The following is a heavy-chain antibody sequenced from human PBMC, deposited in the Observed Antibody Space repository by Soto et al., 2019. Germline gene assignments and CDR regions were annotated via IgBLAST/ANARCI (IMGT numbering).Heavy chain of an antibody. CDR1: GFTVSSNY. V-gene: IGHV3-53*02. D-gene: IGHD2-15*01. Sequence: EVQLVETGGGLIQPGGYLRLSCAASGFTVSSNYMSWVRQAPGKGLEWVSVIYSGGSTYYADSVKGRFTISRDNSKNTLYLQMNSLRAEDTAVYYCARDPGSDAFDIWGQGTMVTVSS. CDR2: IYSGGST. CDR3: ARDPGSDAFDI. J-gene: IGHJ3*02.